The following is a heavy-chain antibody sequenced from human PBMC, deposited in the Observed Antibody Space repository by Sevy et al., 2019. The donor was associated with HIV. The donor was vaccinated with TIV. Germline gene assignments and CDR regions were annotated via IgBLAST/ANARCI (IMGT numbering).Heavy chain of an antibody. CDR1: GYSFTSYW. Sequence: GESLKISCKGSGYSFTSYWIGWVRQMPGKGLEWMGIIYPGDSDTRYSPSFQGQVTISADKSISTAYLQWSSLKASDTAMYYWARPSGRYSSGWYLLGAFDIWGQGTMVTVSS. CDR2: IYPGDSDT. V-gene: IGHV5-51*01. J-gene: IGHJ3*02. D-gene: IGHD6-19*01. CDR3: ARPSGRYSSGWYLLGAFDI.